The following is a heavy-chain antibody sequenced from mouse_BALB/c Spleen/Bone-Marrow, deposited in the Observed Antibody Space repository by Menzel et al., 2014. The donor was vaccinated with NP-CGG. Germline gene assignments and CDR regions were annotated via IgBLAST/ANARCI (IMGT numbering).Heavy chain of an antibody. CDR1: GFNIKDTY. CDR3: ASHYYDSSLFAY. D-gene: IGHD1-1*01. V-gene: IGHV14-3*02. J-gene: IGHJ3*01. Sequence: VQLKHSGAELVKPGASVKLSCTASGFNIKDTYMHWVKQRPEQGLEWIGRIDPANGNTKYDPKFQGKATITAGTSSNTAYLQLSSLTSEDTAVYYCASHYYDSSLFAYWGQGTLVTVSA. CDR2: IDPANGNT.